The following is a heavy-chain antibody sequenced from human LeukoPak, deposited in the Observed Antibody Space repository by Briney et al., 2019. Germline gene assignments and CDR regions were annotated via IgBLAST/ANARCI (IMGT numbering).Heavy chain of an antibody. D-gene: IGHD6-19*01. V-gene: IGHV3-21*01. CDR3: AREYSSGFDY. J-gene: IGHJ4*02. CDR2: ISGSNSYI. Sequence: GGSLRLSCAASGFTFSSYTMHWIRQAPGKGLEWVSSISGSNSYIFYADSVKGRFTVSRDNAKDSLYLQMNSLRAEDTAVYYCAREYSSGFDYWGQGTLVTVSS. CDR1: GFTFSSYT.